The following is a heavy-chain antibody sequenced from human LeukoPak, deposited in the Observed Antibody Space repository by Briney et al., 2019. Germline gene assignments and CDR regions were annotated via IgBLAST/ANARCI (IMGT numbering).Heavy chain of an antibody. D-gene: IGHD5-24*01. J-gene: IGHJ4*02. CDR2: ISAYNGYT. CDR3: ARGGGYNDY. V-gene: IGHV1-18*01. Sequence: GALVKVSCKASGYTFTNYGVSWVRQAPGQGLEWMGWISAYNGYTNYAQKFQFRVTMTTDTSTSTAYMELRSLTSDDTAVYYCARGGGYNDYWGQGTLVTVSS. CDR1: GYTFTNYG.